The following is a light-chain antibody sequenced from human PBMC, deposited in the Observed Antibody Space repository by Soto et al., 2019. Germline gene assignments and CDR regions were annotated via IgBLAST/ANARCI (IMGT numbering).Light chain of an antibody. J-gene: IGLJ2*01. Sequence: QSALTQPASVSGSPGQSITISCTGTSSDVGGYNYVSWYQQHPGKAPKLMIYDVSNRPSGVSDRFCGSKSGNTASLTISGLQAEDEADYYGSSYTSSSTLVVFGGGTKLTVL. CDR1: SSDVGGYNY. V-gene: IGLV2-14*01. CDR3: SSYTSSSTLVV. CDR2: DVS.